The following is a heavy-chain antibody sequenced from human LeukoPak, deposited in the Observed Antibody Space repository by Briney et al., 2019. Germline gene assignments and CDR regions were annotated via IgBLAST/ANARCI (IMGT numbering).Heavy chain of an antibody. D-gene: IGHD3-22*01. J-gene: IGHJ4*02. V-gene: IGHV1-2*02. CDR3: ARGANYYDSSGPDY. Sequence: ASVKVSCKASGGTFSSYAISWVRQAPGQGLEWMGWINPNSGGTNYAQKFQGRVTMTRDTSISTAYMELSRLRSDDTAVYYCARGANYYDSSGPDYWGQGTLVTVSS. CDR1: GGTFSSYA. CDR2: INPNSGGT.